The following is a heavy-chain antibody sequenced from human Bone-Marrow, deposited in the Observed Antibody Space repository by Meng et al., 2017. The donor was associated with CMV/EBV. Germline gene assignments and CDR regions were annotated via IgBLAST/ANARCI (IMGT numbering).Heavy chain of an antibody. CDR2: ISAYNGNT. CDR3: ARDHGGYSNYEGGFDY. V-gene: IGHV1-18*01. J-gene: IGHJ4*02. CDR1: GYTFTSYG. D-gene: IGHD4-11*01. Sequence: ASVKVSCKASGYTFTSYGISWVRQAPGQGLEGMGWISAYNGNTNYAQKLQGRVIMTTYTSTSKAYMELRSLRSDDTGVYYCARDHGGYSNYEGGFDYWGQGTLVTVSS.